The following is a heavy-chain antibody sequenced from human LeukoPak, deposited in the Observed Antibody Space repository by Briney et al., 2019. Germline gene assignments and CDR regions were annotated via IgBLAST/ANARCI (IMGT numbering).Heavy chain of an antibody. CDR3: ARGPPRGADWYAPNFDY. CDR2: INLNSGGK. V-gene: IGHV1-2*02. Sequence: ASVKVSSKASGYPFLAFYMTWVGQAPDQGLDWLGWINLNSGGKTNEQKFQGKATMTRTKPIRTAYMELSRLRSDDAAVYYCARGPPRGADWYAPNFDYWGQGTLVTVSS. D-gene: IGHD3-9*01. J-gene: IGHJ4*02. CDR1: GYPFLAFY.